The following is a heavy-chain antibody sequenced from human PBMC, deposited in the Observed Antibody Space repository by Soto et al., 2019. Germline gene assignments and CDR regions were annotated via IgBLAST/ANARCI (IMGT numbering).Heavy chain of an antibody. V-gene: IGHV4-59*01. CDR3: ARDKGRYDSGMDV. CDR1: GGSINSYY. CDR2: TFYSGST. J-gene: IGHJ6*02. D-gene: IGHD3-9*01. Sequence: SETLSLTCTVSGGSINSYYWSWIRQPPGKGLEWIGYTFYSGSTKYNPSLKSRATISVDRSKTHFSLNLSSVTAVDTAVYYCARDKGRYDSGMDVWGQGTTVTV.